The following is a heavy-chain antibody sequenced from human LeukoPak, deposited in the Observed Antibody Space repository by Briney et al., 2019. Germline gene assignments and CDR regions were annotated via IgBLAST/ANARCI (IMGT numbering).Heavy chain of an antibody. CDR1: GRSISSYY. J-gene: IGHJ5*02. Sequence: SETLSLTCTVSGRSISSYYWSWIRQPPGKGLEWIGYIYYSGSTNYNPSLKSRVTISVDTSKNQFSLKLSSVTAADTAVYYRARGPFDYGGNSRGFDPWGQGTLVTVSS. D-gene: IGHD4-23*01. V-gene: IGHV4-59*01. CDR3: ARGPFDYGGNSRGFDP. CDR2: IYYSGST.